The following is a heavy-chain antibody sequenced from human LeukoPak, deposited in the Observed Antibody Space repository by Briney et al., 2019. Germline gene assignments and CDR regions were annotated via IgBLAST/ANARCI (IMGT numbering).Heavy chain of an antibody. Sequence: SETLSLTCTVSGGSISSSSSYWGWIRHPPRKGLEWSGSIYYNGSTYYNPSLISRVTISLDTSKNQFSLKLASAAAADTAVYYCARIYEWERLFDNWGQGTLVTVSS. V-gene: IGHV4-39*07. J-gene: IGHJ4*02. D-gene: IGHD1-26*01. CDR2: IYYNGST. CDR3: ARIYEWERLFDN. CDR1: GGSISSSSSY.